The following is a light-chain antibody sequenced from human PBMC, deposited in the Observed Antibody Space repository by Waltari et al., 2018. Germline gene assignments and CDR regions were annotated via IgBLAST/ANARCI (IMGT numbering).Light chain of an antibody. CDR1: QSVSSN. Sequence: EIVMTQSPATLSVSPGERATLSCRASQSVSSNLAWYQQKPGQAPRLLIYGASTRATGIPARFSGSGSGTEFTLTISSMQSEDFAVYYCQQYNNWLALTFGGG. J-gene: IGKJ4*01. CDR2: GAS. V-gene: IGKV3-15*01. CDR3: QQYNNWLALT.